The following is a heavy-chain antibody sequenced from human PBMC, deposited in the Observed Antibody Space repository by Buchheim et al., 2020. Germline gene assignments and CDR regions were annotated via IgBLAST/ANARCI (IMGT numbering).Heavy chain of an antibody. CDR1: GFTFFSYP. D-gene: IGHD1-26*01. V-gene: IGHV3-23*01. Sequence: EVQLLESGGDLVPSGGSLRLSCAASGFTFFSYPMSWVRQAPGKGLEWVSIISVSGETTDYSDSVKGRFTISRDNSKNTLFLQMNSLRAEDTAVYYCAKGGPYSANYYTPHDHWGQGAL. CDR3: AKGGPYSANYYTPHDH. J-gene: IGHJ5*02. CDR2: ISVSGETT.